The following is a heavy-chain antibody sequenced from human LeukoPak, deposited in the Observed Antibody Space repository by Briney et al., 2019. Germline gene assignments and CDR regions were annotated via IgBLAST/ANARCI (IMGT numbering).Heavy chain of an antibody. Sequence: QTGGSLRLSCVASGFTFDDYAMHWVRQAPGKGLEWVAVISYDGSNKYYADSVKGRFTISRDNSKNTLYLQMNSLRAEDTAVYYCAKAGTDYDFDYWGQRTLVTVSS. CDR1: GFTFDDYA. V-gene: IGHV3-30*18. D-gene: IGHD1-7*01. J-gene: IGHJ4*02. CDR3: AKAGTDYDFDY. CDR2: ISYDGSNK.